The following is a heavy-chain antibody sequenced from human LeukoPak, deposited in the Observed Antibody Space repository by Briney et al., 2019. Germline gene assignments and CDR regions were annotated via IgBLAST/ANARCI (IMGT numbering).Heavy chain of an antibody. CDR2: IYYSVIT. J-gene: IGHJ4*02. V-gene: IGHV4-39*01. CDR1: VGSIGISYYY. D-gene: IGHD6-6*01. Sequence: PSETLSLTCTVSVGSIGISYYYWGSIRQPPGRVLGWIGSIYYSVITYYNPTLKSRVTIYGDTSKNQFTLKLNSVTAPDTAVYYCARHRIAARGSFDYWGQGTLVTVSS. CDR3: ARHRIAARGSFDY.